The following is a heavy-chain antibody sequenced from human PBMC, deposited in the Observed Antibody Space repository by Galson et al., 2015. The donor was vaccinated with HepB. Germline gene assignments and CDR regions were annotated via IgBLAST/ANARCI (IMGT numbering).Heavy chain of an antibody. V-gene: IGHV4-59*01. J-gene: IGHJ6*02. CDR3: ARGLAAGCYYYYYGMDV. CDR1: GGSISSYY. CDR2: IYYSGST. D-gene: IGHD6-13*01. Sequence: SEPLSLTCTVSGGSISSYYWSWIRQPPGKGLEWIGYIYYSGSTNYNPSLKSRVTISVDTSKNQFSLKLSSVTAADTAVYYCARGLAAGCYYYYYGMDVWGQGTTVTVSS.